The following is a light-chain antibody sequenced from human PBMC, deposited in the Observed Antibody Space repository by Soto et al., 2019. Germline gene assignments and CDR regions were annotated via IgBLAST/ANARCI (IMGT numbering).Light chain of an antibody. J-gene: IGKJ2*01. Sequence: EIVMTQSPATLSVSPGERATLSCRASQSVSSNLAWYQQKPGQAPRLLIYGASTRATGSPARLSGSGSGTEFTLTISSLQSEYFAVYYCQQHDKWPFTFGQGTKLDIK. CDR2: GAS. V-gene: IGKV3-15*01. CDR1: QSVSSN. CDR3: QQHDKWPFT.